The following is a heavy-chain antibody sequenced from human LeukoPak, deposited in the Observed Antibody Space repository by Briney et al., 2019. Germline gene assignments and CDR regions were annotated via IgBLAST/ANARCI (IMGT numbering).Heavy chain of an antibody. CDR1: AGSISSGSW. Sequence: MPSETLSLTCAVSAGSISSGSWWNWVRQPPGKGLEWIGEIYHSGSTNYNPSLKSRVTISLDKSKNQFSLKLYSVTAADTAVYYCARYRGASGYHFDYWGQGTLVTVSS. V-gene: IGHV4-4*02. D-gene: IGHD5-12*01. J-gene: IGHJ4*02. CDR2: IYHSGST. CDR3: ARYRGASGYHFDY.